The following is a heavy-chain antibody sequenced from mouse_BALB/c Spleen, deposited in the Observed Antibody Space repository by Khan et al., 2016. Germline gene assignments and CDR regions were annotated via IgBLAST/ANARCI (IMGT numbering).Heavy chain of an antibody. V-gene: IGHV5-6-3*01. CDR2: INSNGGST. J-gene: IGHJ2*01. CDR3: ARENYRYYFDY. D-gene: IGHD2-14*01. Sequence: EVELVESGGGLVQPGGSLKLSCAASGFTFSTYGMSWVRQTPDKRLELVATINSNGGSTYYPDSVKGRFTISRDNAKNTLYLQMSSLKSEDTAMYYSARENYRYYFDYWGQGTTLTVSS. CDR1: GFTFSTYG.